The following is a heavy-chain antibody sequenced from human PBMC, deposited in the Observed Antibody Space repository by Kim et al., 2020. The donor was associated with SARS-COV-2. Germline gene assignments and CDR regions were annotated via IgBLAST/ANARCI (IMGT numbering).Heavy chain of an antibody. D-gene: IGHD4-17*01. J-gene: IGHJ4*02. CDR3: ARDEKEDGYYYFDY. V-gene: IGHV6-1*01. CDR2: TYYSSKWYK. Sequence: LEWLGKTYYSSKWYKDYAVSVKSRITINPDTSKNQFSLQLNSVTPEDTAVYYCARDEKEDGYYYFDYWGQGTLVTVSS.